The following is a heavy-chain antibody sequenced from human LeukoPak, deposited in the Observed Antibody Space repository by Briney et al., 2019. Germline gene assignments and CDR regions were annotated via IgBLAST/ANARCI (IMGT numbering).Heavy chain of an antibody. V-gene: IGHV1-18*01. CDR2: IRSYNGKA. CDR1: GFSFTNYD. Sequence: ASVKVSRKASGFSFTNYDITWVRQAPGQGLDWMGWIRSYNGKANYAQKFQGRVTMTTDTSTSTTYMVLRGLRSDDTAVYYCARDQAYCGGDCPLDAFDIWGQGTMVTVSS. J-gene: IGHJ3*02. D-gene: IGHD2-21*02. CDR3: ARDQAYCGGDCPLDAFDI.